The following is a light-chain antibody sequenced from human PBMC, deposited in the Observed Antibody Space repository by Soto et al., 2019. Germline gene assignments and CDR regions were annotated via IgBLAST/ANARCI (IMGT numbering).Light chain of an antibody. V-gene: IGLV2-23*01. CDR1: TSDVGTFGL. J-gene: IGLJ1*01. CDR3: SSYAGSTTFYV. Sequence: HSALTQPASVSGSPGQSITISCSGTTSDVGTFGLVSWFQQHPGKAPKLMIYEGSKRPAGVSKRFSGSKSSDTTSLTISGLQAEDEADYYCSSYAGSTTFYVFGTGTRSPS. CDR2: EGS.